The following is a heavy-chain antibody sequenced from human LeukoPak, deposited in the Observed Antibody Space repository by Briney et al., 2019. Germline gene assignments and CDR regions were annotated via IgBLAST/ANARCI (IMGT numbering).Heavy chain of an antibody. J-gene: IGHJ5*02. D-gene: IGHD2-15*01. V-gene: IGHV4-30-4*01. CDR3: ARYWGSGDPNWVDP. CDR2: IYYSGST. Sequence: SETLSLTCTVSGGSINNGGYYWSWIRQPPGKGLEWIGYIYYSGSTYYNPSLKSRVTISVDTSKNQFSLKLSSVTAADTAVYYCARYWGSGDPNWVDPWGQGTLVTVSS. CDR1: GGSINNGGYY.